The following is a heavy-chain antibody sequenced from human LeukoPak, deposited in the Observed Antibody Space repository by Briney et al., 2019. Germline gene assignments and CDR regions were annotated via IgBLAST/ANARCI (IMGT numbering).Heavy chain of an antibody. Sequence: GGSLRLSCAASGFTFSSYAMGWVRQAPGKGLEWVSAISGSGGSTYYADSVKGRFTISRDNAKNSLHLQMNSLRAEDTAVYYCARKTYYYDSGDYGWFDPWGQGTLVSVSS. D-gene: IGHD3-22*01. CDR1: GFTFSSYA. CDR3: ARKTYYYDSGDYGWFDP. J-gene: IGHJ5*02. V-gene: IGHV3-23*01. CDR2: ISGSGGST.